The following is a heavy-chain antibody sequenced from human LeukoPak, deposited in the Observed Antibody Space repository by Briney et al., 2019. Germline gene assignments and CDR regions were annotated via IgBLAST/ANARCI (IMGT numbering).Heavy chain of an antibody. V-gene: IGHV1-2*02. CDR1: GYSFTGYP. D-gene: IGHD6-13*01. CDR2: INPNSGGT. Sequence: ASVKVSCKASGYSFTGYPIHWVRQAPGQGLEWMGWINPNSGGTNYAQKFQGRVSMTRDTSITTAYMELSRLRSDDTAVYYCARSFGDSSSWFYYYYGMDVWGQGTTVTVSS. CDR3: ARSFGDSSSWFYYYYGMDV. J-gene: IGHJ6*02.